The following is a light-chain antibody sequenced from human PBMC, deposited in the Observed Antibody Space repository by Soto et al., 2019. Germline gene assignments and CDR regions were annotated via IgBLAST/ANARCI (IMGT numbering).Light chain of an antibody. V-gene: IGLV1-51*01. J-gene: IGLJ1*01. CDR2: DDN. Sequence: QSVLTQPPSVSAAPGQKVTISCSGSSSNIGGNSVSWYQQLPGTAPKLLIYDDNKRSSGIPDRFSGSKSGTSATLGITGFQTGDEADYYCAAWDSSLSTGLFGTGTKVT. CDR1: SSNIGGNS. CDR3: AAWDSSLSTGL.